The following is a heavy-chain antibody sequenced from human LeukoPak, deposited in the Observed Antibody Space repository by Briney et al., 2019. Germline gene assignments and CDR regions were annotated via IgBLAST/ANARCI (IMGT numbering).Heavy chain of an antibody. CDR3: ARDRHAVGATGTFDY. CDR2: IYYSGST. CDR1: GGSISSSSYY. J-gene: IGHJ4*02. Sequence: SETLSLTCTVSGGSISSSSYYWGWIRQPPGKGLEWIGSIYYSGSTYYNPSLKSRVTISVDTSKNQFSLKLSSVTAADTAVYYCARDRHAVGATGTFDYWGQGTLVTVSS. D-gene: IGHD1-26*01. V-gene: IGHV4-39*07.